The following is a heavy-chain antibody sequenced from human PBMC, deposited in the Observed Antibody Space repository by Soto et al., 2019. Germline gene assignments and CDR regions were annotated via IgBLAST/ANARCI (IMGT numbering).Heavy chain of an antibody. CDR1: GYTFTSYD. D-gene: IGHD2-15*01. Sequence: QVQLVQSGAEVKKPGASVKVSCKASGYTFTSYDINWVRQATGQGLEWMGWMNPNSGNTGYAQKFQGRVTMTRNTSISTAYMELSSLRSEDTAVYYCARAYCIGGSCYLYYYYYYMDVWGKGTTVTVSS. V-gene: IGHV1-8*01. CDR2: MNPNSGNT. J-gene: IGHJ6*03. CDR3: ARAYCIGGSCYLYYYYYYMDV.